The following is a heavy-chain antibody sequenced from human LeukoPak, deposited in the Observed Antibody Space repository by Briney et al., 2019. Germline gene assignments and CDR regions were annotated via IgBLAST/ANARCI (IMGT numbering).Heavy chain of an antibody. CDR1: GFTFSSYA. V-gene: IGHV3-30-3*01. J-gene: IGHJ4*02. D-gene: IGHD2-21*02. CDR2: ISYDGSNK. Sequence: GGSLRLSCAASGFTFSSYAMHWVRQAPGKGLEWVAVISYDGSNKYYADSVKGRFTIPRDNSKNTLYLQMNSLRAEDTAVYYCARDPAYCGGDCYSGYFDYWGQGTLVTVSS. CDR3: ARDPAYCGGDCYSGYFDY.